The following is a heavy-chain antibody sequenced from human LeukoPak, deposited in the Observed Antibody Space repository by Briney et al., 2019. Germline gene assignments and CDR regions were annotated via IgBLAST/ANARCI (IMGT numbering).Heavy chain of an antibody. D-gene: IGHD4-11*01. J-gene: IGHJ5*02. CDR1: GFTCSSYS. CDR3: AKGATVTTFRWFDP. CDR2: ISSSSSYI. Sequence: GGSLRLSCAASGFTCSSYSMNWVRQAPGKGLEWVSSISSSSSYIYYADSVKGRFTISRDNAKNSLYLQMNSLRAEDTAVYYCAKGATVTTFRWFDPWGQGTLVTVSS. V-gene: IGHV3-21*04.